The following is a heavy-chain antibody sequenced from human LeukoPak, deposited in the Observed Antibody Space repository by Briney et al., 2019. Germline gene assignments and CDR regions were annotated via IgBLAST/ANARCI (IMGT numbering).Heavy chain of an antibody. CDR1: GFTFSSYG. V-gene: IGHV3-30*02. J-gene: IGHJ4*02. D-gene: IGHD1-26*01. CDR3: ARVPQWELVVYFDY. Sequence: PGGSLRLSCAASGFTFSSYGMHWVRQAPGEGLEWVAFIRYDGSNKYYADSVKGRFTISRDNSKNTLYLQMNSLRAEDTAVYYCARVPQWELVVYFDYWGQGTLVTVSS. CDR2: IRYDGSNK.